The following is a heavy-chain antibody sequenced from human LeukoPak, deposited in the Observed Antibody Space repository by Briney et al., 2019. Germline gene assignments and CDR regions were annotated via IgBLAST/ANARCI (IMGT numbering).Heavy chain of an antibody. CDR1: GASVSTYY. CDR3: VRDLAYGDY. V-gene: IGHV4-59*02. Sequence: SETLSLTCTVSGASVSTYYWTWIRQPPGKGLEWLGYIHSSGGTNSSPSLKSRVTIALDPSKNQFSLKLRSVTAADTAVYYCVRDLAYGDYWGQGTLVTVSS. CDR2: IHSSGGT. J-gene: IGHJ4*02. D-gene: IGHD3-10*01.